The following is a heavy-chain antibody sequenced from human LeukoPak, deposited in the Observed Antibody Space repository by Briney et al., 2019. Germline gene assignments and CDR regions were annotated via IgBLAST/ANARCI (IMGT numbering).Heavy chain of an antibody. Sequence: GGSLRLSCAASGFTFSSYGMNWVRQAPGKGLEWVSAISGDSKYIYYADSVKGRFTISRDNAENSLYLQMNSLRADDTAVYYCARGANAWTGLDYWGQGTLVTVSS. V-gene: IGHV3-21*01. CDR1: GFTFSSYG. CDR2: ISGDSKYI. J-gene: IGHJ4*02. CDR3: ARGANAWTGLDY. D-gene: IGHD1-1*01.